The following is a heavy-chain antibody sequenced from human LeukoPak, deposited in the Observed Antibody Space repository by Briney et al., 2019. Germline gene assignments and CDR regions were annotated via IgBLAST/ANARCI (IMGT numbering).Heavy chain of an antibody. CDR1: GGSISSSSYY. CDR3: ASYGGNSGDWYFDL. Sequence: SETLSLTCTVSGGSISSSSYYWGWIRQPPGKGLEWIGSIYYSGSTYYNPSLKSRVTISVDTSKNQFSLKLSSATAADTAVYYCASYGGNSGDWYFDLWGRGTLVTVSS. J-gene: IGHJ2*01. V-gene: IGHV4-39*01. CDR2: IYYSGST. D-gene: IGHD4-23*01.